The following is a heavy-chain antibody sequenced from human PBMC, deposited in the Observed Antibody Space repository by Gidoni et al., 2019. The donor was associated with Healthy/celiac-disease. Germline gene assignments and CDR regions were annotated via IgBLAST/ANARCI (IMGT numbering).Heavy chain of an antibody. Sequence: QVQLVESGVGVVQPGRSLRLSCAASGFTFSSYAMHWVRQAPGKGLEWVAVISYDGSNKYYADSVKGRFTISRDNSKNTLYLQMNSLRAEDTAVYYCAREMDSGYADYYYYGMDVWGQGTTVTVSS. V-gene: IGHV3-30-3*01. CDR3: AREMDSGYADYYYYGMDV. CDR2: ISYDGSNK. J-gene: IGHJ6*02. D-gene: IGHD5-12*01. CDR1: GFTFSSYA.